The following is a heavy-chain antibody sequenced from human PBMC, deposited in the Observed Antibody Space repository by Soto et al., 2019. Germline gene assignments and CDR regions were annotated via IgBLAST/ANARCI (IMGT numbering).Heavy chain of an antibody. D-gene: IGHD1-26*01. CDR3: ARGLISGSHYSGGWYYFDS. CDR2: IYYTGTT. J-gene: IGHJ4*02. CDR1: GDSISSYY. Sequence: PAGTLSLTCTVCGDSISSYYWSWIRQPPGKGLEWIGYIYYTGTTNYNPSLKSRVTISVHTSKSQFSLELSSVTAADTAVYYCARGLISGSHYSGGWYYFDSWGQGTHVTVSS. V-gene: IGHV4-59*12.